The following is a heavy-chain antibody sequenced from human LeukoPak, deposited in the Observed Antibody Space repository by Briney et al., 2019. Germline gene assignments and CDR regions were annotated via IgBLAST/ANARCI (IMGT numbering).Heavy chain of an antibody. CDR3: ARDPYSGSYGDYYYYYMDV. CDR1: GGTFSSYA. Sequence: SVKVSCKASGGTFSSYAISWVRQAPGQGLEWMGGIIPIFGTANYAQKFQGRVTITADKSTSSAYMELSSLRSEDTAVYYCARDPYSGSYGDYYYYYMDVWGKGTTVTISS. D-gene: IGHD1-26*01. J-gene: IGHJ6*03. V-gene: IGHV1-69*06. CDR2: IIPIFGTA.